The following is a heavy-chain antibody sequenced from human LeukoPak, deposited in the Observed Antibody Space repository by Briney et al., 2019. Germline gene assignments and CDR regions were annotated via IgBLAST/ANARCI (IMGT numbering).Heavy chain of an antibody. CDR2: IKSKTDGGTT. D-gene: IGHD5-12*01. CDR3: TTQSLVATIGYNFDY. CDR1: GFTFSNAW. V-gene: IGHV3-15*01. Sequence: PGGSLRLSCAASGFTFSNAWMSWVRQAPGTGLEWVGRIKSKTDGGTTDYAAPVKGRFTISRDDSKNTLYLQMNSLKTEDTAVYYCTTQSLVATIGYNFDYWGQGTLVTVSS. J-gene: IGHJ4*02.